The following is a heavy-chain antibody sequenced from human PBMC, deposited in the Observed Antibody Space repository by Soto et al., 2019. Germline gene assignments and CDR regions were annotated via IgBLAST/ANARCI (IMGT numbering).Heavy chain of an antibody. CDR3: AREYCSGGSCSIFDY. V-gene: IGHV1-3*01. D-gene: IGHD2-15*01. CDR2: INAGNGNT. Sequence: GASVKVSCKXSGYTFTSYAMHWVRQAPGQRLEWMGWINAGNGNTKYSQKFQGRVTITRDTSASTAYMELSSLRSEDTAVYYCAREYCSGGSCSIFDYWGQGTLVTVSS. J-gene: IGHJ4*02. CDR1: GYTFTSYA.